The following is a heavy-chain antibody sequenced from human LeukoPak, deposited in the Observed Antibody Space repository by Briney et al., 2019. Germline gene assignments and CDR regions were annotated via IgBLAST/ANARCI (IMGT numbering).Heavy chain of an antibody. Sequence: ASVKVSCKASGYIFTGYYMHWVRQAPGQGLEWMGWINPNSGDTNYAQKFQGRVTMTRDTSISTAYMELSRLRSDDTAVYYCARGSRLRLGELSSHYWGQGTLVTVSS. CDR2: INPNSGDT. D-gene: IGHD3-16*02. V-gene: IGHV1-2*02. CDR1: GYIFTGYY. J-gene: IGHJ4*02. CDR3: ARGSRLRLGELSSHY.